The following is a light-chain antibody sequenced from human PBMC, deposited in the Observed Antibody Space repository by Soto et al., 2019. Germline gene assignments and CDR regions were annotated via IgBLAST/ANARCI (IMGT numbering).Light chain of an antibody. J-gene: IGLJ2*01. CDR3: QSYDSSNQVV. Sequence: FMLTQPHSVSESPGKTVTISCTGSSGSIASNYVQWYQQRPGSAPTTVIYEDNQRPSGVPDRFSGSIDSSSNSASLTISGRKTEDEADYYCQSYDSSNQVVFGGGTKVTVL. V-gene: IGLV6-57*02. CDR2: EDN. CDR1: SGSIASNY.